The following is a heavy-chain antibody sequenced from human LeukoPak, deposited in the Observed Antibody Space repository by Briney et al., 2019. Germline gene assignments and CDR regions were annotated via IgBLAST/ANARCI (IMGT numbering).Heavy chain of an antibody. J-gene: IGHJ3*02. CDR2: ISYDGSNK. D-gene: IGHD2-2*01. Sequence: GGSLRLSCAASGFTFSSYAMHWVRQAPGKGLEWVAVISYDGSNKYYADSVKGRFTISRDNSKNTLYLQMNSLRAEDTAVYYCARVVVPAAIHDAFDIWGQGTMVTVSS. CDR1: GFTFSSYA. V-gene: IGHV3-30-3*01. CDR3: ARVVVPAAIHDAFDI.